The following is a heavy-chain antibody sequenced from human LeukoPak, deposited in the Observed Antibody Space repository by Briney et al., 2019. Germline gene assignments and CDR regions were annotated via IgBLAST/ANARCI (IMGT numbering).Heavy chain of an antibody. CDR2: IYHSGST. Sequence: PSQTLSLTCTVSGGSISSGGYYWSWIRQPPGKGLEWIGYIYHSGSTNYNPSLKSRVTISVDTSKNQFSLKLSSVTAADTAVYYCARRLLWSGPFDYWGQGTLVTVSS. CDR1: GGSISSGGYY. CDR3: ARRLLWSGPFDY. V-gene: IGHV4-30-2*01. D-gene: IGHD3-3*01. J-gene: IGHJ4*02.